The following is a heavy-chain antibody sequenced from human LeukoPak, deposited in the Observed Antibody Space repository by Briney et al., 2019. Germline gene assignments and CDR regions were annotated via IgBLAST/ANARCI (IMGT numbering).Heavy chain of an antibody. V-gene: IGHV3-23*01. J-gene: IGHJ4*02. CDR1: GFTFSHAW. CDR2: ISGSGGST. Sequence: GGSLRLSCAVSGFTFSHAWMSWVRQAPGKGLEWVSAISGSGGSTYYADSVKGRFTISRDNSKNTLYLQMNSLRAEDTAVYYCARQAYYYDSSGYLLRGYYFDYWGQGTLVTVSS. D-gene: IGHD3-22*01. CDR3: ARQAYYYDSSGYLLRGYYFDY.